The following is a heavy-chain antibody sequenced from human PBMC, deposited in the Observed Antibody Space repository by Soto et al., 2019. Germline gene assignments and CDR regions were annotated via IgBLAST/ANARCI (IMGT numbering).Heavy chain of an antibody. CDR2: IWYDGSNK. V-gene: IGHV3-33*01. Sequence: GGSLRLSCAASGFTFSSYGMHWVRQAPGKGLEWVAVIWYDGSNKYYADSVKGRFTISRDNSKNTLYLQMNSLRAEDTAVYYCARSGSGWLNDDYYYGMDVWGQGTTVTVSS. CDR1: GFTFSSYG. CDR3: ARSGSGWLNDDYYYGMDV. J-gene: IGHJ6*02. D-gene: IGHD6-19*01.